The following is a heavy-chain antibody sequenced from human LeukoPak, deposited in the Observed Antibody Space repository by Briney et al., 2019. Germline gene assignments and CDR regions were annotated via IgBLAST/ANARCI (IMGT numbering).Heavy chain of an antibody. CDR3: ALSLIVVAFDAFDI. V-gene: IGHV4-39*01. Sequence: PSETLSLTCTVSGGAIRSSAYYWGWIRQSPEKGLEWIGSIYYSGSTYYNPSLKGRVTMSVDTSQNQFSLKLSSVAAADTAVYYCALSLIVVAFDAFDICGEGTIVTVSS. J-gene: IGHJ3*02. D-gene: IGHD3-22*01. CDR1: GGAIRSSAYY. CDR2: IYYSGST.